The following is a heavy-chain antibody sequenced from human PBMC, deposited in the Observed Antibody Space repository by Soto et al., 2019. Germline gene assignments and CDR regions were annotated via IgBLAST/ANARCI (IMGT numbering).Heavy chain of an antibody. CDR2: INHSGST. D-gene: IGHD3-22*01. CDR1: GGSFSGYY. V-gene: IGHV4-34*01. CDR3: ARARVVDPMAFDY. J-gene: IGHJ4*02. Sequence: QVQLQQWGAGLLKPSETLSLTCAVYGGSFSGYYWSWIRQPPGKGLEWIGEINHSGSTNYNPSLKSRVTISVDTSKNQFSLKLSSVTAADTAVYYCARARVVDPMAFDYWGQGTLVTVSS.